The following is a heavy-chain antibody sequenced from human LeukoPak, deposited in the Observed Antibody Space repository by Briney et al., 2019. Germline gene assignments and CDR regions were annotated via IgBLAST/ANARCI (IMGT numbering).Heavy chain of an antibody. V-gene: IGHV1-69*05. CDR2: IIPIFGTA. Sequence: SVKVSCKASGGTFSSYAISWVRQTPGQGLEWMGGIIPIFGTANYAQKFQGRVTITTDESTSTAYMELSSLRSEDTAVYYCARGAFGVVISYFDYWGQGTLVTVSS. CDR3: ARGAFGVVISYFDY. D-gene: IGHD3-3*01. J-gene: IGHJ4*02. CDR1: GGTFSSYA.